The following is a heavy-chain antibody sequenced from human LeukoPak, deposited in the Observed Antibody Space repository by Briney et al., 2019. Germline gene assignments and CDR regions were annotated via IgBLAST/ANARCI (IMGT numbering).Heavy chain of an antibody. V-gene: IGHV1-18*01. Sequence: ASVKVSCKASGYTFTSYGISCVRQAPGQGLEWMGWISAYNGNTNYAQKLQGRVTMTTETSTSTAYMELRSLRSDDTAVYYCAREYRSSWYEENWFDPWGQGTLVTVSS. CDR2: ISAYNGNT. CDR3: AREYRSSWYEENWFDP. D-gene: IGHD6-13*01. J-gene: IGHJ5*02. CDR1: GYTFTSYG.